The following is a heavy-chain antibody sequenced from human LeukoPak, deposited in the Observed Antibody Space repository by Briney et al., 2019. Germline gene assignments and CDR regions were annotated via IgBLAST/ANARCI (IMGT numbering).Heavy chain of an antibody. CDR1: GFTFSSYG. CDR2: ISYDGSNK. Sequence: GGSLRLSCAASGFTFSSYGMHWVRQAPGKGLEWVAVISYDGSNKGYADSVKGRFTLSRDNSKNTLYLHMNSLRTEDTAVYYCTKFGYSRSWYLGAFDIWGQGTMVTVSS. CDR3: TKFGYSRSWYLGAFDI. V-gene: IGHV3-30*18. J-gene: IGHJ3*02. D-gene: IGHD6-13*01.